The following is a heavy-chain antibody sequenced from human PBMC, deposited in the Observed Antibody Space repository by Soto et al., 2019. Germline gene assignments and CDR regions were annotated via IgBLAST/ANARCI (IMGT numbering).Heavy chain of an antibody. CDR3: ARVARTGQYYFDF. CDR1: GDSINFYH. Sequence: QVQLQESGPGLVKPSETLSLTCTVSGDSINFYHWTWIRQPPGKGLEWMGYIYYTGSTNYNPSLNSRVSISVDTSKNQFSLKLSSVTAADTAVYYCARVARTGQYYFDFWGQGALVTVSS. D-gene: IGHD1-1*01. CDR2: IYYTGST. V-gene: IGHV4-59*01. J-gene: IGHJ4*02.